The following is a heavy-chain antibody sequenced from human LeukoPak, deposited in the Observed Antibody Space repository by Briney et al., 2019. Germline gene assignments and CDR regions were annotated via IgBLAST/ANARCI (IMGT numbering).Heavy chain of an antibody. J-gene: IGHJ4*02. CDR2: IYSGTI. CDR3: ARRAGAYSHPYDY. D-gene: IGHD4/OR15-4a*01. CDR1: GFTVSSNS. Sequence: GGSLRLSCTVSGFTVSSNSMSWVRQAPGEGLEWVSFIYSGTIHYSDSVEGRFTISRYNSKNTLYLQMNSLRAEDTAVYYCARRAGAYSHPYDYWGQGTLVTVSS. V-gene: IGHV3-53*01.